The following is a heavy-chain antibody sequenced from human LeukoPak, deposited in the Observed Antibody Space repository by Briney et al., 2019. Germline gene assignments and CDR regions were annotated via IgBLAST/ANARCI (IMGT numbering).Heavy chain of an antibody. J-gene: IGHJ4*02. CDR2: IWHDGSSK. D-gene: IGHD4-11*01. V-gene: IGHV3-33*06. Sequence: GGSLRPSCAASGFIFSHYGMHWVRQAPGKGLEWVAVIWHDGSSKYYADSVKGRFTISRDNSENTVYLQMNSLRAEDTAVYYCAKDAQRGFDYSNSLEYWGQGDLVTVSS. CDR3: AKDAQRGFDYSNSLEY. CDR1: GFIFSHYG.